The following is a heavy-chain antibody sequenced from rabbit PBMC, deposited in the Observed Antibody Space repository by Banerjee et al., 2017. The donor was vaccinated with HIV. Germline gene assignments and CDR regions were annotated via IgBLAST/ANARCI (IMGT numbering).Heavy chain of an antibody. V-gene: IGHV1S45*01. Sequence: QEQLEESGGDLVKPEGSLTLTCTASGFSFSSSYSYWMCWVRQAPGKGLEWIGCIDTGSSGSTYYASWAKGRFTISKASSTTVTLQMTSLTAADTATYFCARSADAGCAYALWGPGTLVTVS. CDR1: GFSFSSSYSYW. CDR3: ARSADAGCAYAL. CDR2: IDTGSSGST. J-gene: IGHJ4*01. D-gene: IGHD6-1*01.